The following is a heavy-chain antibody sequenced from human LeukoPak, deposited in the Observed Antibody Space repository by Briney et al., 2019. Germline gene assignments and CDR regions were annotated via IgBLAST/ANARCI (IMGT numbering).Heavy chain of an antibody. J-gene: IGHJ4*02. CDR3: ARGYYYDNSGLFDY. V-gene: IGHV3-20*04. CDR1: GFTFDEYG. Sequence: PGGSLRLSCAAFGFTFDEYGMSWVRQAPGKGLEWVSGINWNGGSTGYADSVKGRFTISRDNAKNSLYLQMNSLRAEDTALYYCARGYYYDNSGLFDYWGQGTLVTVSS. D-gene: IGHD3-22*01. CDR2: INWNGGST.